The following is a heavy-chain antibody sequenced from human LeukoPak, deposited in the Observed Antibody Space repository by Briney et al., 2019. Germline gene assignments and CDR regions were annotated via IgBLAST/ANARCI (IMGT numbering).Heavy chain of an antibody. Sequence: ASVTVSFKACGYTFTSYDINGVRQATGQGLEWMGWMNPNSGNTGYAQKFQGRVTMTRNTSISTAYMELSSLRSADTAVYYCARGRKMVRGAYNWFDPRGQGTLVTVSS. CDR1: GYTFTSYD. CDR2: MNPNSGNT. CDR3: ARGRKMVRGAYNWFDP. J-gene: IGHJ5*02. V-gene: IGHV1-8*01. D-gene: IGHD3-10*01.